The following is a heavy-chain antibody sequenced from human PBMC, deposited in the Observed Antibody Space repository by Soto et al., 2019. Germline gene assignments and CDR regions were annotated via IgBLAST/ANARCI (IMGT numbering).Heavy chain of an antibody. J-gene: IGHJ6*02. CDR2: IYSGGST. V-gene: IGHV3-53*01. Sequence: PGGSRRLACAASGFTVSSNYMSWVRQAPGKGLEWVSVIYSGGSTYYADSVKGRFTISRXXXKXXLXLQXXSXXAEXAAVYYCARVGESDLNDYGMDVWGQGTRVTVSS. CDR3: ARVGESDLNDYGMDV. CDR1: GFTVSSNY.